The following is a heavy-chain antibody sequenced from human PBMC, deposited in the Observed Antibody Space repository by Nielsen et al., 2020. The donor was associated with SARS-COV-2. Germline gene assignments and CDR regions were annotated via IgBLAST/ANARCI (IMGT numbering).Heavy chain of an antibody. CDR3: ARHTGLERGGWFDP. V-gene: IGHV4-39*01. Sequence: SETLSLTCTVSGGSISSSSYYWGWIRQPPGRGLEWIGSIYYSGSTYYNPSLKSRVTISVDTSKNQFSLKLSSVTAADTAVYYCARHTGLERGGWFDPWGQGTLVTVSS. J-gene: IGHJ5*02. CDR2: IYYSGST. D-gene: IGHD1-1*01. CDR1: GGSISSSSYY.